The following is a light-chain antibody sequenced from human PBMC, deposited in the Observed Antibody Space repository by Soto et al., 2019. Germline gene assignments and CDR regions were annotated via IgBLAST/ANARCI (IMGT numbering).Light chain of an antibody. CDR2: DAS. CDR1: QSISSW. V-gene: IGKV1-5*01. Sequence: DIQMTQSPSTLSASVGDRVIVTCRASQSISSWLAWYQQKPGKAPKLLIHDASSLQSGVPSRFSGSGSGTEFTLTISSLQPDDFVTYYCQQYNSYSRTFGQGTKVEIK. J-gene: IGKJ1*01. CDR3: QQYNSYSRT.